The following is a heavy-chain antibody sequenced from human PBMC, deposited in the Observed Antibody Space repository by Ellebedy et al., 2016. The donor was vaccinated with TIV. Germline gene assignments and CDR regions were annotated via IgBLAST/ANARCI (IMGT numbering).Heavy chain of an antibody. CDR3: ASSGYSSGWYAHY. J-gene: IGHJ4*02. V-gene: IGHV3-66*01. D-gene: IGHD6-19*01. Sequence: GESLKISXAASGFTVSSNYMSWVRQAPGKGLEWVSVIYSGGSTYYADSVKGRFTISRDNSKNTLYLQMNSLRAEDTAVYYCASSGYSSGWYAHYWGQGTLVTVSS. CDR2: IYSGGST. CDR1: GFTVSSNY.